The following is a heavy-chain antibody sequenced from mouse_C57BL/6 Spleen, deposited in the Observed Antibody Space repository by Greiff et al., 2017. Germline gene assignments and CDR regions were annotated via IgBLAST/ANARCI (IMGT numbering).Heavy chain of an antibody. D-gene: IGHD5-1*01. CDR3: TNSLSTYYFDY. V-gene: IGHV1-15*01. J-gene: IGHJ2*01. CDR2: IDPETGGT. CDR1: GYTFTDYE. Sequence: QVQLQQSGAELVRPGASVTLSCKASGYTFTDYEMHWVKQTPVHGLEWIGAIDPETGGTAYNQKFKGKAILTADKSSSTAYMELRSLTSEDSAVYYCTNSLSTYYFDYWGQGTTRTVSS.